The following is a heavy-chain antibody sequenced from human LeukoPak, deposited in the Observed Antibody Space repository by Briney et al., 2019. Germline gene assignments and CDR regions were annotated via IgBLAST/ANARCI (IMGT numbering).Heavy chain of an antibody. CDR3: ARVGRKVTYYFDY. Sequence: PGGSLRLSCAASGFTFSSDGMSWVRQAPGKGLEWVSAISGSGSNTNYADSVKGRFTISRDNSKNTLYLQMNSLRAEDTAVYYCARVGRKVTYYFDYWGQGTLVTVSS. V-gene: IGHV3-23*01. D-gene: IGHD5-18*01. CDR1: GFTFSSDG. CDR2: ISGSGSNT. J-gene: IGHJ4*02.